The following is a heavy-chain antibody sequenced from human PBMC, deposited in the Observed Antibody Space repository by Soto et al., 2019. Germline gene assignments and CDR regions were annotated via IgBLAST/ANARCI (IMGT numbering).Heavy chain of an antibody. J-gene: IGHJ6*02. D-gene: IGHD5-18*01. V-gene: IGHV3-21*01. CDR1: GFTLTDYS. Sequence: PGGSLRLSCAASGFTLTDYSMNWVRQAPGKGLEWVSSITPSSSYIYYADSVEGRFTISRDNAKNSLYLQMNSLRAEDTAVYYCASYPDTRLMVYGMDVWGQGTTVTVSS. CDR2: ITPSSSYI. CDR3: ASYPDTRLMVYGMDV.